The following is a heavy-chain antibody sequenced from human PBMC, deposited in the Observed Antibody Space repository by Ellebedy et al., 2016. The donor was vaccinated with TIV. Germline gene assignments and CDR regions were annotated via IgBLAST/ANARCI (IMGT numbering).Heavy chain of an antibody. D-gene: IGHD3-22*01. CDR2: ISYDGNNQ. CDR3: ARVPPHYSDFHFYLRIDV. V-gene: IGHV3-30-3*01. CDR1: GFTFSSYT. Sequence: GESLKISXAASGFTFSSYTMHWVRQAPGKGLEWVAVISYDGNNQYYADSVEGRFTISRDNSKKTVDLHMTSLRAEDTAVYYCARVPPHYSDFHFYLRIDVWGQGTTVTVSS. J-gene: IGHJ6*02.